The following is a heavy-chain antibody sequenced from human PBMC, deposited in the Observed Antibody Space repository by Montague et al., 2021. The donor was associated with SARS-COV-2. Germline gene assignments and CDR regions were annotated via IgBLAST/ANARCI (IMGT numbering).Heavy chain of an antibody. V-gene: IGHV6-1*01. CDR2: TYYRSTWYN. J-gene: IGHJ6*02. D-gene: IGHD3-10*01. CDR3: ARQFGITWYALDA. CDR1: GDSVSSNDAA. Sequence: CAISGDSVSSNDAAWNWIRQSPSRGLEWLGRTYYRSTWYNDYAVSVTGRITINPDTSRNQFSLQLNSVTPEDTAVYYCARQFGITWYALDAWGHGTTVTVSS.